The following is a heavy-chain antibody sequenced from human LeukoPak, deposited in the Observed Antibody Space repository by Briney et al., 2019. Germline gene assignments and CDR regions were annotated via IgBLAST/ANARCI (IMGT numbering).Heavy chain of an antibody. CDR3: ASRGEDYYDSSGYLELDY. CDR2: IIPIFGTA. Sequence: SVKVSCKASGYTFTSYGISWVRQAPGQGLEWMGGIIPIFGTANYAQKFQGRVTITADESTSTAYMELSSLRSEDTAVYYCASRGEDYYDSSGYLELDYWGQGTLVTVSS. V-gene: IGHV1-69*13. CDR1: GYTFTSYG. J-gene: IGHJ4*02. D-gene: IGHD3-22*01.